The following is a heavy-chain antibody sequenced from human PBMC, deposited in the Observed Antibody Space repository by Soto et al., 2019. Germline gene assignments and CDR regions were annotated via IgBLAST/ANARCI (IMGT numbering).Heavy chain of an antibody. V-gene: IGHV3-74*01. J-gene: IGHJ4*02. CDR2: ISSDGSTT. D-gene: IGHD4-17*01. Sequence: PGGSLRLSCAVSGFTFSGYWMHWVRQAPGKGLVWVSRISSDGSTTSYADSVKGRFTISRDNAKNTLYLQMDSLRAEDTAVYFCASAKIGDYFQVYWGQGTLVTVSS. CDR1: GFTFSGYW. CDR3: ASAKIGDYFQVY.